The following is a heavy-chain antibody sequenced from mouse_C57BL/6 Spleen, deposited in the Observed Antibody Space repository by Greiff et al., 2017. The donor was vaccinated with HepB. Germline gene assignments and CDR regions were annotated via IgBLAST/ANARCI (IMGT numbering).Heavy chain of an antibody. CDR2: IDPANGNT. J-gene: IGHJ3*01. CDR3: ARDTTVVGPFAY. D-gene: IGHD1-1*01. CDR1: GFNIKNTY. V-gene: IGHV14-3*01. Sequence: DVQLQESVAELVRPGASVKLSCTASGFNIKNTYMHWVKQRPEQGLEWIGRIDPANGNTKYAPKFQGKATITAYTSSHTAYLQLSSLTSEDTAIYYCARDTTVVGPFAYWGQVTLVTVSA.